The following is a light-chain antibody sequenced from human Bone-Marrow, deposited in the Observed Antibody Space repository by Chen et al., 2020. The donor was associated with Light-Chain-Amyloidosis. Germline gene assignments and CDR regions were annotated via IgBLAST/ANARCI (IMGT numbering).Light chain of an antibody. CDR2: RDT. CDR1: DLTTKY. J-gene: IGLJ2*01. CDR3: QSADSSGTYEVI. Sequence: SYELTQPPSVSVSPGQTARITCSGADLTTKYAYWYQQKPGQAPVLVIHRDTERPSGIAERFSGSSSGTTATLTISGVQAEDEADYHCQSADSSGTYEVIVGGGTKLTVL. V-gene: IGLV3-25*03.